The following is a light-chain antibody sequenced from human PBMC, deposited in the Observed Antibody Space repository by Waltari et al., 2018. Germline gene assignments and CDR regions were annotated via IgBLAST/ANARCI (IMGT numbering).Light chain of an antibody. V-gene: IGLV3-19*01. CDR3: HSRDSSSTRF. CDR2: GQN. J-gene: IGLJ2*01. CDR1: SLRRYY. Sequence: SSELTQDPTVSVALGQTVRITCQGDSLRRYYPSWYQQRPGQAPILVLYGQNSRPSGIPDRFSGSISGNTASLTITGAQAEDEAYYYCHSRDSSSTRFFGGGTRLTV.